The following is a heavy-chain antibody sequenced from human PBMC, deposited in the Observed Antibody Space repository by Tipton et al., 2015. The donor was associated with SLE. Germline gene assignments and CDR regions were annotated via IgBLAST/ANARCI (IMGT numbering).Heavy chain of an antibody. CDR2: IFPGDSDI. Sequence: QLVQSGAEVKKPGESLKISCKGSGYRFIDYWIGWVRQMPGKGLEWMGVIFPGDSDIRYSPSFQGQVTISADKSISTAYLQWRSLKASDTAMYYCARASSYQGDWFDPWGQGTLVTVSS. J-gene: IGHJ5*02. CDR3: ARASSYQGDWFDP. D-gene: IGHD6-13*01. V-gene: IGHV5-51*03. CDR1: GYRFIDYW.